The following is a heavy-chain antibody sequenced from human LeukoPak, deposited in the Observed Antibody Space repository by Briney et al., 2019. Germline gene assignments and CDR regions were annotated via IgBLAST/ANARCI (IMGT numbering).Heavy chain of an antibody. CDR1: GFTSTNYG. CDR3: ARLEYSSSWYELVGYCYYGMDV. CDR2: ISAYNGNT. Sequence: ASVKVSCKASGFTSTNYGISWVRRAPGQGLEWMGWISAYNGNTNYAQKLQGRVTMTTDTSTSTAYMELRSLRSDDTAVYYCARLEYSSSWYELVGYCYYGMDVWGQGTTVTVSS. J-gene: IGHJ6*02. D-gene: IGHD6-13*01. V-gene: IGHV1-18*01.